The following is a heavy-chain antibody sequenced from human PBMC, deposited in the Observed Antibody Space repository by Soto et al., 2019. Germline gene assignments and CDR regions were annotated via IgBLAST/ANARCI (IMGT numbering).Heavy chain of an antibody. CDR3: ACSGYDYRAPFDY. J-gene: IGHJ4*02. V-gene: IGHV3-23*01. Sequence: PGGSLRLSCAASGFTFSSYAMSWVRQAPGKGLEWVSAISGSGGSTYYADSVKGRFTISRDNSKNTLYLQMNSLRAEDTAVYYCACSGYDYRAPFDYWGQGTLVTVSS. CDR2: ISGSGGST. D-gene: IGHD5-12*01. CDR1: GFTFSSYA.